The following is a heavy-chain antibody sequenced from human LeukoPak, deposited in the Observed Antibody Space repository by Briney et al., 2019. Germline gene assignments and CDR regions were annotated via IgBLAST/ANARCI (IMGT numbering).Heavy chain of an antibody. Sequence: PGGSLRLSCAASGFTFSSYSMNWVRQAPGKGLEWVSFISSSSSTIYYADSVKGRFTISRDNAKNSLYLQMNSLRAEDTAVYYCARKRRYSSSRGVYYYYMDVWGKGTTVTVSS. J-gene: IGHJ6*03. CDR3: ARKRRYSSSRGVYYYYMDV. V-gene: IGHV3-48*04. CDR2: ISSSSSTI. CDR1: GFTFSSYS. D-gene: IGHD6-6*01.